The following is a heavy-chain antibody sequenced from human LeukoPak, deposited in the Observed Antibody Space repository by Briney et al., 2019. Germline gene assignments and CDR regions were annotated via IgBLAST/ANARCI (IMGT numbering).Heavy chain of an antibody. D-gene: IGHD2/OR15-2a*01. CDR1: GFTFSSSA. CDR2: ISSSSSRT. J-gene: IGHJ2*01. V-gene: IGHV3-23*01. CDR3: AKRGSTYLNWYFDL. Sequence: GGSLRLSCAASGFTFSSSAMSWVRQAPGKGLEWVSGISSSSSRTYYAESVKRRFTIPRDNSENTLFLQMSSLRAEDTAVYYCAKRGSTYLNWYFDLWGRGSLVTVSS.